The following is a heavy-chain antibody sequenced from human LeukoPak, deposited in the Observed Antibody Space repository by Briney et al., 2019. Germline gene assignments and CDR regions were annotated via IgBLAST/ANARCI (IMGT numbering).Heavy chain of an antibody. CDR3: ARGDYYYMDV. CDR1: GGSINSYY. CDR2: IYYSGST. Sequence: SETLSLTCTVSGGSINSYYWSWMRQPPGKGLEWIGYIYYSGSTNYNPSLKSRVTMSVDRSNNQSSLKMSSVTAADTAVYYCARGDYYYMDVWGKGTTVTVSS. V-gene: IGHV4-59*01. J-gene: IGHJ6*03.